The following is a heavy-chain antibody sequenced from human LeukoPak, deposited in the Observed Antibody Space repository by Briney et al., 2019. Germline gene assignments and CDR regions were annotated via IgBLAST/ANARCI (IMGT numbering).Heavy chain of an antibody. J-gene: IGHJ4*02. D-gene: IGHD5-12*01. CDR3: ARDMVPQNIVATISDY. Sequence: GGSLRLSCAASGFTFSSHWMTWVRQAPGKGQEWVANINQDGSEKYYVDSVKGRFTISRDNAKNSLYLQMNSLRAEDTAVYYCARDMVPQNIVATISDYWGQGTLVTVSS. CDR1: GFTFSSHW. CDR2: INQDGSEK. V-gene: IGHV3-7*01.